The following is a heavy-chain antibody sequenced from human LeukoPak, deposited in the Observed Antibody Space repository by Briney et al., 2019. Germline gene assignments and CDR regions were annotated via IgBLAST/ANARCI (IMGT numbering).Heavy chain of an antibody. D-gene: IGHD2-15*01. J-gene: IGHJ4*02. V-gene: IGHV3-30*04. CDR3: ARGRPSSEGYFDY. CDR1: GFTFSSYA. CDR2: ISYDGSNK. Sequence: PGGSLRHSCAASGFTFSSYAMHWVRQAPGKGLEWVAVISYDGSNKYYADSVKGRFTISRDNSKNTLYLQMNSLRAEDTAVYYCARGRPSSEGYFDYWGQGTLVAVSS.